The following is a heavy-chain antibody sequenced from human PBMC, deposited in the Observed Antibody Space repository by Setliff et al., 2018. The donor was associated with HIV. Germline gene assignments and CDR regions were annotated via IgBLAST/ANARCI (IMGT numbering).Heavy chain of an antibody. J-gene: IGHJ4*02. Sequence: GASVKVSCKASGGTFSGYGISWVRQDPGQGLEWMGGIIPIFDTTNYAQKFQGRVTITADESTSTAYMELSSLRAEDTATYYCARDEPTGGIDYWGQGTLVTVSS. CDR1: GGTFSGYG. CDR3: ARDEPTGGIDY. D-gene: IGHD3-16*01. CDR2: IIPIFDTT. V-gene: IGHV1-69*13.